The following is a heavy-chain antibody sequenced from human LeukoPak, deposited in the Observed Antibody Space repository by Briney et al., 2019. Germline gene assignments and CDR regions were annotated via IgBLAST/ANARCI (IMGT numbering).Heavy chain of an antibody. CDR3: ARDPITYYDFWSGYLYYFDY. CDR1: GYTFTSYY. Sequence: ASVKASCKASGYTFTSYYMHWVRQAPGQGLEWMGWISAYNGNTNYAQKLQGRVTMTTDTSTSTAYMELRSLRSDDTAVYYCARDPITYYDFWSGYLYYFDYWGRGTLVTVSS. V-gene: IGHV1-18*04. J-gene: IGHJ4*02. CDR2: ISAYNGNT. D-gene: IGHD3-3*01.